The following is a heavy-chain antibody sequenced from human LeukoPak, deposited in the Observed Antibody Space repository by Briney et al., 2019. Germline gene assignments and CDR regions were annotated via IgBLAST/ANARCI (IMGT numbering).Heavy chain of an antibody. D-gene: IGHD3-3*01. CDR2: ISWNSGSI. J-gene: IGHJ4*02. CDR1: GFTFDDYA. V-gene: IGHV3-9*01. CDR3: AKAHGREWLLKN. Sequence: GRSLRLSCAASGFTFDDYAMHWVRQAPGKGLEWVSGISWNSGSIGYADSVKGRFTISRDNAKNSLYLQMNSLRAEDTALYYCAKAHGREWLLKNWGQGTLVTASS.